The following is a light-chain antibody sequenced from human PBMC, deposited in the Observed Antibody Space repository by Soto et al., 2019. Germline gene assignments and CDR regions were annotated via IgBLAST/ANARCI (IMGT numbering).Light chain of an antibody. CDR2: DVN. J-gene: IGLJ1*01. V-gene: IGLV2-14*01. CDR3: SSYTSSSTLV. Sequence: QSVLTQPASVSGSPGQSIIISCTGTSSDVGGYDYVSWYQQHPGKAPQLMIYDVNNRPSGVSNRFSGSKSGNTASLTISGLQAEDEADYYCSSYTSSSTLVFGTGTKVTVL. CDR1: SSDVGGYDY.